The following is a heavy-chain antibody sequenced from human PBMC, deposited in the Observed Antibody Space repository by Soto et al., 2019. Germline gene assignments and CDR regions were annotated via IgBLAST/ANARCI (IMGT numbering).Heavy chain of an antibody. CDR2: IIPIFGTA. CDR3: ARSYDSSGYYYVLFGNWFDP. Sequence: QVQLVQSGAEVKKPGSSVKVSCKASGGTFSSYAISWVRQAPGQGLEWMGGIIPIFGTANYAQKFQGRVTITADESTSTAYMELSSLRSEDTAVYYCARSYDSSGYYYVLFGNWFDPWGQGTLVTVSS. CDR1: GGTFSSYA. D-gene: IGHD3-22*01. V-gene: IGHV1-69*01. J-gene: IGHJ5*02.